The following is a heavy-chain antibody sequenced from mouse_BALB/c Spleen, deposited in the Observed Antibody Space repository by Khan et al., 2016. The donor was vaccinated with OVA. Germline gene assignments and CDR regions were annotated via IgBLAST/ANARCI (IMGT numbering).Heavy chain of an antibody. CDR2: KKYSGST. CDR3: ARSGSISTVVATDFDS. J-gene: IGHJ2*01. Sequence: EVQLQESGPGLVKPSQSLSITCTVTGYSITSDYAWNWIRQFPGNQLEWMGYKKYSGSTSYNPSLKRRTSITRNKSQNQVFLQLSSVTNEDTANYYCARSGSISTVVATDFDSWGLGTTLTVSS. V-gene: IGHV3-2*02. CDR1: GYSITSDYA. D-gene: IGHD1-1*01.